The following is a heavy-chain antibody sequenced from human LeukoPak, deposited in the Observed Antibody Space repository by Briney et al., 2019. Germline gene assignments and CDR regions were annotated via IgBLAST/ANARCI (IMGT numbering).Heavy chain of an antibody. Sequence: GRSLRLSCAASAFTFRTYWMSWVRQAPGKGLEWVAMIKPDGSEKYYVDSVKGLFTISRDNAKNSLYLQMSSLRAEDTAVYYCTRDASGDTNSGPRMDVWGQGTTVTVSS. V-gene: IGHV3-7*05. CDR3: TRDASGDTNSGPRMDV. CDR2: IKPDGSEK. CDR1: AFTFRTYW. J-gene: IGHJ6*02. D-gene: IGHD1-26*01.